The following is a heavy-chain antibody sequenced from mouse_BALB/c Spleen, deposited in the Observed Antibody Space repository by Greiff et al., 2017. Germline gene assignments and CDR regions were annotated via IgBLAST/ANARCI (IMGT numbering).Heavy chain of an antibody. J-gene: IGHJ1*01. CDR3: ARDGGRYDGYFDV. CDR1: GFTFSDYY. D-gene: IGHD2-14*01. V-gene: IGHV5-4*02. CDR2: ISDGGSYT. Sequence: EVKLMESGGGLVKPGGSLKLSCAASGFTFSDYYMYWVRQTPEKRLEWVATISDGGSYTYYPDSVKGRFTISRDNAKNNLYLQMSSLKSEDTAMYYCARDGGRYDGYFDVWGAGTTVTVSS.